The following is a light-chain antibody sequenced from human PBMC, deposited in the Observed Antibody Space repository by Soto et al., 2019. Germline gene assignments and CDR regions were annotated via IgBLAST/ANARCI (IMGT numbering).Light chain of an antibody. CDR1: SSNIESNT. Sequence: QSALTQPPSASVTPGQRVTISCSGSSSNIESNTVNWYQQLPGTAPKLLIYSNNQRPSGVPDRFSGSKSGTSASLAISGLQSEDEADYYCAAWDDSLNGYVFGTGTKVTV. CDR3: AAWDDSLNGYV. J-gene: IGLJ1*01. CDR2: SNN. V-gene: IGLV1-44*01.